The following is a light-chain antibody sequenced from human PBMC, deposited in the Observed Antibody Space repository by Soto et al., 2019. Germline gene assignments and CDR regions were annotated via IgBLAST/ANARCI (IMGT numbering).Light chain of an antibody. V-gene: IGKV3-15*01. Sequence: EIVMTQSPATLSVSPGERATLSCRASQSVSSNLAWYQQKPGQAPRLLIYGASTRATGIPARFSGSGSGTDFTPTNSSLQSEDFAVSYCQQYNNWPRTFGQGTKVEIK. CDR3: QQYNNWPRT. CDR2: GAS. J-gene: IGKJ1*01. CDR1: QSVSSN.